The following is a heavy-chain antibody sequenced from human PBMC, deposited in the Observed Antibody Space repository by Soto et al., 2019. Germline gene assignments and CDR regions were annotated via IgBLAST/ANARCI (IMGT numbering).Heavy chain of an antibody. Sequence: ASVKVSCKASGYTFTSYAVHWVRQAPGQRLEWMGWINAGNGDTKYSQKFQGRVTITRDTSASTAYMEMSSLRSEDTAVYYCASRRVGYRFGFGPYYYYGMDVWGQGTTVTVSS. D-gene: IGHD5-18*01. CDR2: INAGNGDT. J-gene: IGHJ6*02. CDR3: ASRRVGYRFGFGPYYYYGMDV. CDR1: GYTFTSYA. V-gene: IGHV1-3*01.